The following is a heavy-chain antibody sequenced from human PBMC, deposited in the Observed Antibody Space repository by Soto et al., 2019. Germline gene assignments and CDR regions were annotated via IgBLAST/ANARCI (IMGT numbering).Heavy chain of an antibody. CDR1: GFTFSSYW. D-gene: IGHD2-15*01. CDR3: ARDGGCCSGGTCYRGFLDY. V-gene: IGHV3-7*04. Sequence: EVQLVESGGGLVQPGGSLRLSCAASGFTFSSYWMSWVRQAPGKGLEWVANIKQDGSEKYYVDSVKGRFTISRDNAKNSLYLQMNSLRAEDTAVYYCARDGGCCSGGTCYRGFLDYWGQGTLVTVSS. J-gene: IGHJ4*02. CDR2: IKQDGSEK.